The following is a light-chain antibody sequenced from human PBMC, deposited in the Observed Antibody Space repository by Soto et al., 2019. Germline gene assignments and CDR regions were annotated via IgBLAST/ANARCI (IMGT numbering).Light chain of an antibody. CDR1: SSDVGGYNF. CDR2: EVS. CDR3: RSYTTSSTVI. J-gene: IGLJ2*01. V-gene: IGLV2-14*01. Sequence: QSALTQPASVSGSPGQSITISCTGTSSDVGGYNFVSWYQQHPGKAPKLMIYEVSNRPSGVSNRFSGSKSGNTDSLTISGLQAEDEADYYCRSYTTSSTVIFGGGTKLTVL.